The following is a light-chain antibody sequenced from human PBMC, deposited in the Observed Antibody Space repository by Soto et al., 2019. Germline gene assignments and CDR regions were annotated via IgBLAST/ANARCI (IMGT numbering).Light chain of an antibody. Sequence: AIQMTLSPSSLSASVGDRVTITCRASQHIGTELGWYQQKPGKAPELLIYASSIVQSGVPSRFSGSGSGTDVTLTISSLQPEDFATYYCLQDYSYPRTFGQGTRVESK. CDR2: ASS. V-gene: IGKV1-6*01. J-gene: IGKJ1*01. CDR3: LQDYSYPRT. CDR1: QHIGTE.